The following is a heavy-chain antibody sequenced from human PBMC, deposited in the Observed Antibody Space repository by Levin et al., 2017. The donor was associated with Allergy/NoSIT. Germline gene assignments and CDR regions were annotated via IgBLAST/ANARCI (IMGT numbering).Heavy chain of an antibody. CDR1: GFSFSSYW. Sequence: GGSLRLSCAASGFSFSSYWMHWIRQAPGKGLVWVSRINSDGSSTTYADSVKGRFTISRDNAKNTLYLQMNSLRGEDTAVYYCARDVFSSSWYGVGWFDPWGRGTLVTVSS. CDR2: INSDGSST. CDR3: ARDVFSSSWYGVGWFDP. D-gene: IGHD6-13*01. J-gene: IGHJ5*02. V-gene: IGHV3-74*01.